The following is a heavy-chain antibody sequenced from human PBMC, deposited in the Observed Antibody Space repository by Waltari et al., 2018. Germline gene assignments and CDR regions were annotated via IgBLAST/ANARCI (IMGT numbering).Heavy chain of an antibody. CDR1: GFTFSSYW. J-gene: IGHJ4*02. Sequence: EVQLVESGGGLVQPGGSLRLYCAASGFTFSSYWMSWVRQAPGKGLEWVANIKQDGSEKYYVDSVKGRFTISRDNAKNSLYLQMNSLRAEDTAVYYCARAPTYYYGSGSNYWGQGTLVTVSS. D-gene: IGHD3-10*01. V-gene: IGHV3-7*01. CDR2: IKQDGSEK. CDR3: ARAPTYYYGSGSNY.